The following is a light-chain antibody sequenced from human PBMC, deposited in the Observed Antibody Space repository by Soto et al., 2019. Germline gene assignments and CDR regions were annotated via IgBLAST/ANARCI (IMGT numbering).Light chain of an antibody. CDR1: QGIGTY. J-gene: IGKJ1*01. CDR2: ASS. V-gene: IGKV1-9*01. CDR3: QQVDSYPRT. Sequence: GGRVTVTCRASQGIGTYLVWYQQKSGKAPTVLIYASSTLQTGVPSRFSGSGSGTDFSLTISSLHPEDVATYYCQQVDSYPRTFGQGTKVDI.